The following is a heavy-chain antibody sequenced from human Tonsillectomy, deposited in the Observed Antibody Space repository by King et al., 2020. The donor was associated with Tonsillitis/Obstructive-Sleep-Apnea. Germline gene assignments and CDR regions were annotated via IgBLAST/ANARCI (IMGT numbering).Heavy chain of an antibody. D-gene: IGHD2-21*02. CDR2: IKSKSEGGTT. V-gene: IGHV3-15*01. CDR1: GFTVSNAW. Sequence: QLVQSGGGLVKPGGSLRLSCAASGFTVSNAWMSWVLQAPGKGLEWVGRIKSKSEGGTTDYAALVTGRFTISKDDSKNKLYLQMNSLKTEDTAVYYCTTDSGDAIYWGQGTLVTVSS. CDR3: TTDSGDAIY. J-gene: IGHJ4*02.